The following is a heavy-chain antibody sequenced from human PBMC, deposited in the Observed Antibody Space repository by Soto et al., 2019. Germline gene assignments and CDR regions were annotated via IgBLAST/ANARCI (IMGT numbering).Heavy chain of an antibody. V-gene: IGHV4-39*01. CDR1: GGSISSSGYY. Sequence: SETLSLTCTVSGGSISSSGYYWGWIRQPPGKGLEWIGSIYHSGSTYYNPSLKSRVSISVDPSKDQFSLNLRSVAAADTAVYYCATYGSGGYYYFDLWGQGALVTVSS. CDR3: ATYGSGGYYYFDL. J-gene: IGHJ4*02. D-gene: IGHD3-10*01. CDR2: IYHSGST.